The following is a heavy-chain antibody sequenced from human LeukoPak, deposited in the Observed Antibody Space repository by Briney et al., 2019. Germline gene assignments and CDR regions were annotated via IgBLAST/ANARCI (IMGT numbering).Heavy chain of an antibody. CDR1: GFTFRNYG. J-gene: IGHJ5*02. Sequence: GGSLRLSCATSGFTFRNYGVHWVRQAPGKGLEWVAVISNDGRNKYYADSVKGRFTISRDNSKNTLYLQMNSLRAEDTAVYYCARDSADVLLWFGEHSNWFDPWGQGTLVTVSS. CDR3: ARDSADVLLWFGEHSNWFDP. V-gene: IGHV3-30*03. CDR2: ISNDGRNK. D-gene: IGHD3-10*01.